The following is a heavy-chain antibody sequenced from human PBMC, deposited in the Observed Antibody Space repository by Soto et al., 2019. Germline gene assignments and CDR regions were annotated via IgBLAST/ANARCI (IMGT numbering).Heavy chain of an antibody. V-gene: IGHV4-30-4*01. Sequence: PSETLSLTCTVSGGSINTGDYYWTWIRQPRGKGLEWIGYIYYSGTTYYNPSLKSRVSLSLDTSKNHFSLRLTSVTAADTAVYYCARGVDFEGFSLYGMDVWGQGTTVTVSS. D-gene: IGHD3-3*01. CDR3: ARGVDFEGFSLYGMDV. CDR1: GGSINTGDYY. J-gene: IGHJ6*02. CDR2: IYYSGTT.